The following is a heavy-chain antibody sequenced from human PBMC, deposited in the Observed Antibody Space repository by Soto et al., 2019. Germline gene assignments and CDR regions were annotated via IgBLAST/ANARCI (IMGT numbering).Heavy chain of an antibody. CDR2: ISGSGGST. Sequence: GGSQRLSCAASGFTFSSYAVSWVRQAPGKGLEWVSVISGSGGSTYYADSVKGRFTISRDNSKNMLYLQMNSLRAEDTAVYYCAKDGAGIINWFDPWGQGTLVTVSS. CDR3: AKDGAGIINWFDP. CDR1: GFTFSSYA. D-gene: IGHD1-20*01. J-gene: IGHJ5*02. V-gene: IGHV3-23*01.